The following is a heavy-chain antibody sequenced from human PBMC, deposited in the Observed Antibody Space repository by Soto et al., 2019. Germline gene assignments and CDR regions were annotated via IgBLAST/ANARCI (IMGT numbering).Heavy chain of an antibody. Sequence: SETLSLTCAVYGGSFSGYYWSWIRQPPGKGLEWIGEINHSGSTNYNPSLKSRVTISVDTSKNQFSLKLSSVTAADTAVYYCARTWFGGNMDYYYYYGIDVWGQGTTVTVSS. V-gene: IGHV4-34*01. CDR3: ARTWFGGNMDYYYYYGIDV. D-gene: IGHD3-10*01. J-gene: IGHJ6*02. CDR2: INHSGST. CDR1: GGSFSGYY.